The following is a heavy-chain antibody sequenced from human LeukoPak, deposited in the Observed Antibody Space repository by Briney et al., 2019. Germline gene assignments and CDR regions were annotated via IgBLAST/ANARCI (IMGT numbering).Heavy chain of an antibody. CDR1: GFTFSNYW. J-gene: IGHJ4*02. Sequence: PGGSLRLSCAASGFTFSNYWMTWVRQAPGKGLEWVANIKQDGSEKSYVDSVKGRFTISRDNAKNSLYLQMNSLRVEDTAVYYCVREIASRIWGQGTLVTVSS. D-gene: IGHD2/OR15-2a*01. CDR3: VREIASRI. V-gene: IGHV3-7*01. CDR2: IKQDGSEK.